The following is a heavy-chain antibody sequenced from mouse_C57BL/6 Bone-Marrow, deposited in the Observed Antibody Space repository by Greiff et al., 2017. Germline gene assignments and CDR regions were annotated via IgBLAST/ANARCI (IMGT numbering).Heavy chain of an antibody. CDR2: LDPSDSYT. CDR3: ARTITPCWYFDV. V-gene: IGHV1-69*01. D-gene: IGHD1-1*01. J-gene: IGHJ1*03. Sequence: QVQLQQPGAELVMPGASVKLSCKASGYTFTSYWMHWVKQRPGQGLEWIGELDPSDSYTNYNQKFKGKSTLTVDKSSSTAYMQLSSLTSEDSAVYYCARTITPCWYFDVWGTGTTVTVSS. CDR1: GYTFTSYW.